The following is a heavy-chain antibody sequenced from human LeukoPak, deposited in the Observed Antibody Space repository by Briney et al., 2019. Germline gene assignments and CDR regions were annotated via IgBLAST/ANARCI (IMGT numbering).Heavy chain of an antibody. CDR2: INPNSGGT. D-gene: IGHD1-7*01. J-gene: IGHJ6*03. V-gene: IGHV1-2*02. CDR3: ARDRGGNWNYVYYYYYMDV. Sequence: GASVTVSCKASGYSFTGYYMHWVRQAPAQGLEWMGWINPNSGGTNYAQKFQGRVTMTRDTSISTAYMELSRLSSDDTAVYYCARDRGGNWNYVYYYYYMDVWGKGTTVTVSS. CDR1: GYSFTGYY.